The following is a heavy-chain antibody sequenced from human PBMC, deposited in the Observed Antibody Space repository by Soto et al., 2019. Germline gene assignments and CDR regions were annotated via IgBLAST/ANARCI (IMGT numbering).Heavy chain of an antibody. D-gene: IGHD3-22*01. CDR3: ARGGYFDSSNYLAY. J-gene: IGHJ4*02. Sequence: ASVTVSCKPSGYTFTSYGINWVRQAPGRGLEWMGWINPGNGNTKYSQQFQGRVIIDRDTSASTAYMELSSLRSEDTAVYYCARGGYFDSSNYLAYWGQGTLVTVSS. CDR1: GYTFTSYG. V-gene: IGHV1-3*01. CDR2: INPGNGNT.